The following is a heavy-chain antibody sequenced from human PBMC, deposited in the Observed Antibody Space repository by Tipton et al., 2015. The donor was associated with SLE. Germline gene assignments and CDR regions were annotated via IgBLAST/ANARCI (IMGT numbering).Heavy chain of an antibody. Sequence: TLSLTCTVSGGSTSSSSYYWGWIRQPPGKGLEWIGEINHSGSTNYNPSLKSRVTISVDASKNQFSLKLSSVTAADTAVYYCARRRESSSSLDYWGQGTLVTVSS. CDR1: GGSTSSSSYY. CDR3: ARRRESSSSLDY. CDR2: INHSGST. J-gene: IGHJ4*02. V-gene: IGHV4-39*07. D-gene: IGHD6-6*01.